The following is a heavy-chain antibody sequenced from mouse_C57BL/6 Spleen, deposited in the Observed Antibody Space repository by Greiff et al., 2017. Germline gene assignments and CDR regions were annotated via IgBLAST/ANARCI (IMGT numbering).Heavy chain of an antibody. D-gene: IGHD2-4*01. Sequence: QVQLQQPGAELVMPGASVKLSCKASGYTFTSYWMHWVKQRPGQGLEWIGEIDPSDSYTNYNQKFKGKSTLTVDKSSSTAYMQLSSLTSEDSAVXYCACYDYVAYWGQGTLVTVSA. J-gene: IGHJ3*01. CDR1: GYTFTSYW. CDR2: IDPSDSYT. V-gene: IGHV1-69*01. CDR3: ACYDYVAY.